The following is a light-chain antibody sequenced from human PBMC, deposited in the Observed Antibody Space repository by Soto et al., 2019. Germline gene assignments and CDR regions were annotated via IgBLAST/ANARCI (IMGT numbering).Light chain of an antibody. Sequence: QSALTQPASVSGSPGQSITICCTGTTNDIGNGYDSVSWYQQHPGKPPRLMIYGVSNRPSGVPDRFSGSKSGTSASLALTGLQAEDEADYYCQSYDSSLSGYVFGTGTKVTVL. CDR1: TNDIGNGYDS. CDR3: QSYDSSLSGYV. CDR2: GVS. J-gene: IGLJ1*01. V-gene: IGLV2-14*01.